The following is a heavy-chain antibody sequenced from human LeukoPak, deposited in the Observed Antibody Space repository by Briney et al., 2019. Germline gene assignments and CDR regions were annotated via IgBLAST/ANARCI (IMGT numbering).Heavy chain of an antibody. CDR2: IYWNDDK. D-gene: IGHD6-13*01. Sequence: SGPTLVKPTQTLTLTFTFSGFSLSTSGVGVGWIRQPPGKALESLALIYWNDDKRYSPSLKSRLTITKETSKNHVVLTVTNMDPVDKATSYCAHAEYSSSWYSVGCYFDFWGQGTLVTVSS. CDR3: AHAEYSSSWYSVGCYFDF. J-gene: IGHJ4*02. V-gene: IGHV2-5*01. CDR1: GFSLSTSGVG.